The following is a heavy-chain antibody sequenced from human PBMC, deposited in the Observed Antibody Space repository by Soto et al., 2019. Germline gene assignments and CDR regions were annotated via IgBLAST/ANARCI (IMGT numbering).Heavy chain of an antibody. J-gene: IGHJ4*02. Sequence: QVQLVQSGAEVKKPGASVKVSCKASGYTFTSYAMHWVRQAPGQRLEWMGWINAGNGNTKYSQKFQDRVTITRDTSASTAYMELSSLRSEDTAVYYCAKGVLLWFGEPQYYFDYWGQGTLVTVSS. V-gene: IGHV1-3*01. CDR1: GYTFTSYA. D-gene: IGHD3-10*01. CDR3: AKGVLLWFGEPQYYFDY. CDR2: INAGNGNT.